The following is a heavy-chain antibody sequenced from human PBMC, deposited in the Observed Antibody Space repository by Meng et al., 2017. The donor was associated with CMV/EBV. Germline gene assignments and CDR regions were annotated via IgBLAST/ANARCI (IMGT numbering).Heavy chain of an antibody. CDR1: GFMFSRYR. D-gene: IGHD6-19*01. CDR2: ISGDSNYK. J-gene: IGHJ4*02. Sequence: GGSLRLSCAASGFMFSRYRMAWVRQAPGKGLEWISSISGDSNYKYDSDSLRGRFAISRDNAKNTLYLQMNSLRAEDTAVYYCARTGGWYSFDYWGQGTLVTVSS. CDR3: ARTGGWYSFDY. V-gene: IGHV3-21*01.